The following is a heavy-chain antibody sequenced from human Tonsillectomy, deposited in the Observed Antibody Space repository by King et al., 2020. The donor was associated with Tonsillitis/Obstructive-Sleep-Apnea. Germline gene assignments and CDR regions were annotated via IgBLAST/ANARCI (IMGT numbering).Heavy chain of an antibody. V-gene: IGHV5-10-1*03. CDR3: ARPREDGFYYYGMDV. D-gene: IGHD5-24*01. CDR1: GYSFTNYW. J-gene: IGHJ6*02. CDR2: IDPSDSYT. Sequence: VQLVESGAEVKKPGESLRISCKGSGYSFTNYWISWVRQMPGKGLEWMGRIDPSDSYTNYSPSFQGHVTISADKSISTAYLQWSSLKASDTAMYYCARPREDGFYYYGMDVWGPGTTVPVSS.